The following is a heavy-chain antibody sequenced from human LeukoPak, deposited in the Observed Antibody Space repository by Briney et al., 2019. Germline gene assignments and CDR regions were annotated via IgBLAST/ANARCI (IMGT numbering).Heavy chain of an antibody. CDR3: ARLKRATADY. CDR1: GFTFSSYR. V-gene: IGHV3-7*01. Sequence: GGSLRLSCAASGFTFSSYRMNWVRQAPGKGLEWVANIKQDGSEKYYVDSVKGRFTISRDNAKNSLYLQMNSLRAEDTAVYYCARLKRATADYWGQGTLVTVSS. CDR2: IKQDGSEK. J-gene: IGHJ4*02. D-gene: IGHD5-12*01.